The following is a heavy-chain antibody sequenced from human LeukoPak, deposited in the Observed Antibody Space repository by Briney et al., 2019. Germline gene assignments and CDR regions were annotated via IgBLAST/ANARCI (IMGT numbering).Heavy chain of an antibody. V-gene: IGHV1-2*02. CDR3: ARGGGYCSGGSCYSYPYYYYYMDV. J-gene: IGHJ6*03. CDR1: GYTFTGYY. Sequence: ASVKVSCKASGYTFTGYYMHWVRQAPGQGLEWMGWINPNSGGTNYAQKFQGRVTMTRDTSISTAYMELSRLRSDDTAVYYCARGGGYCSGGSCYSYPYYYYYMDVWGKGTTVTVSS. D-gene: IGHD2-15*01. CDR2: INPNSGGT.